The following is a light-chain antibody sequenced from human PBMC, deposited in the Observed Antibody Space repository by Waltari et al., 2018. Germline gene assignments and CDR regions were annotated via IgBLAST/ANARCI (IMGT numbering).Light chain of an antibody. Sequence: DIQVTQSPSTLSASVGDRVTITCRASQSIVVWLAWYQQKPGKAPRLLLYKASYLESGVPSRFSGRASGAAFTLTISSLQADDFATYYCLQYNSYPWTFGQGTTVEIK. CDR1: QSIVVW. CDR2: KAS. V-gene: IGKV1-5*03. CDR3: LQYNSYPWT. J-gene: IGKJ1*01.